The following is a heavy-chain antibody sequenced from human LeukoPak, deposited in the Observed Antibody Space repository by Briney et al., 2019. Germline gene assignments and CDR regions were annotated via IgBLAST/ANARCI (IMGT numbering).Heavy chain of an antibody. J-gene: IGHJ5*02. D-gene: IGHD3-10*01. CDR1: GGSISSSNW. Sequence: SGTLSLTCAVSGGSISSSNWWSWVRQPPGKGLEWIGEIYHSGSTNYNPSLKSRVTISVDKSKNQFSLKLSSVTAADTAVYYCARDMVRGVLPGSTPTNWFDPWGQGTLVTVSS. CDR2: IYHSGST. CDR3: ARDMVRGVLPGSTPTNWFDP. V-gene: IGHV4-4*02.